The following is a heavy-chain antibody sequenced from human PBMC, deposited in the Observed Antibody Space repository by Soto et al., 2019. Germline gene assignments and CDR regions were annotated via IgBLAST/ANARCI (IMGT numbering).Heavy chain of an antibody. Sequence: ASVKVSCKASGYTFTSYGISWVRQAPGQGLEWMGWISAYNGNTNYAQKLQGRVTMTTDTSTSTAYMGLRSLRSDDTAVYYCARGEVGPFTGYLVSPPDYWGQGTLVTVSS. CDR2: ISAYNGNT. V-gene: IGHV1-18*01. CDR1: GYTFTSYG. CDR3: ARGEVGPFTGYLVSPPDY. J-gene: IGHJ4*02. D-gene: IGHD6-13*01.